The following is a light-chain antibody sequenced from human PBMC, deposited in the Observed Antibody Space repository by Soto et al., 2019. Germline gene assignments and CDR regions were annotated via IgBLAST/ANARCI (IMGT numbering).Light chain of an antibody. CDR1: SSDVGAYNY. CDR3: SSYTSSNSWV. J-gene: IGLJ3*02. CDR2: EVT. V-gene: IGLV2-14*01. Sequence: QSALTQPASVYGSPGQSITLSCTGTSSDVGAYNYVSWYQQHPGKAPKLMIYEVTNRPSGVSTRFSGSKSGNTASLTISGLQAEDEAAYYCSSYTSSNSWVFGGGTKVTVL.